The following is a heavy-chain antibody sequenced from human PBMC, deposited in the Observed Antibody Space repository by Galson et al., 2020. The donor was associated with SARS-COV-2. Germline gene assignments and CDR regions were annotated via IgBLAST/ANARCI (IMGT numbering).Heavy chain of an antibody. CDR2: IFYSAAT. CDR3: ARRSTWGMDV. Sequence: SQTLSLTCGVSGDSIYTSNWWSWVRQPPGKGLEWIGEIFYSAATSYNPALKRRVTMSVDKSKNEYSLTLTSVTVADTAIYYCARRSTWGMDVWGHGTTVIVSS. V-gene: IGHV4-4*02. D-gene: IGHD3-16*01. CDR1: GDSIYTSNW. J-gene: IGHJ6*02.